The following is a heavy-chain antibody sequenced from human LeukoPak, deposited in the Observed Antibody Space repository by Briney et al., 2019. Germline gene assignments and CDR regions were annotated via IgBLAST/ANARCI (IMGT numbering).Heavy chain of an antibody. Sequence: GGSLRLSCAASGFTFSSYSMNWVRQAPGKGLEWVSSISSSSSYIYYADSVKGRFTISRDNAKNSLYLQMNSPRAEDTAVYYCARLDCGGDCPEGYWGQGTLVTVSS. CDR2: ISSSSSYI. J-gene: IGHJ4*02. CDR3: ARLDCGGDCPEGY. D-gene: IGHD2-21*02. CDR1: GFTFSSYS. V-gene: IGHV3-21*01.